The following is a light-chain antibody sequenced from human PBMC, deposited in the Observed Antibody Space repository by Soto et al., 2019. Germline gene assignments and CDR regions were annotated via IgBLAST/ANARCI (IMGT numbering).Light chain of an antibody. CDR3: QSYDRSLGAWV. V-gene: IGLV1-40*01. CDR1: RSNIGAGYD. Sequence: QSVLTQPPSVSGAPGQRVTISCTGSRSNIGAGYDVHWYQQFPGTAPKLLIYGNSNRPSGVPDRFSGSKSGTSASLAITALQAEDEAEYYCQSYDRSLGAWVCGGGTKVTVL. CDR2: GNS. J-gene: IGLJ3*02.